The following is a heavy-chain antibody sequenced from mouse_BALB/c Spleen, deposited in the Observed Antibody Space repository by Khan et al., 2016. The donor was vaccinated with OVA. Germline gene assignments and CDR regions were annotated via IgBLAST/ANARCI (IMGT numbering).Heavy chain of an antibody. J-gene: IGHJ3*01. D-gene: IGHD2-4*01. CDR2: ISYSGNT. Sequence: EVQLVESGPGLVKPSQSLSLTCTVTGYSITSKYTWNWIRQFPGNKLEWMGFISYSGNTRYNPSLKSRISITRDTSKNQFFLQLNSVTSEDTATYYCARKDYYDYDPFPYWGQGTLVTVSA. V-gene: IGHV3-2*02. CDR3: ARKDYYDYDPFPY. CDR1: GYSITSKYT.